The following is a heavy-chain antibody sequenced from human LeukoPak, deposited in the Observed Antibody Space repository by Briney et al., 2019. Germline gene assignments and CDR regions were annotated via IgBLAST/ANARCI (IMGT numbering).Heavy chain of an antibody. CDR1: GGSISSGGYS. CDR3: ASLSKVAATSLGYFDL. Sequence: SQTLSLTCAVSGGSISSGGYSWSWIRQPPGTGLEWIGYIYHSGSTYYNPSLKSRVTISVDRSKNQFSLKLSSVTAADTAVYYCASLSKVAATSLGYFDLWGRGTLVTVSS. V-gene: IGHV4-30-2*01. CDR2: IYHSGST. J-gene: IGHJ2*01. D-gene: IGHD2-15*01.